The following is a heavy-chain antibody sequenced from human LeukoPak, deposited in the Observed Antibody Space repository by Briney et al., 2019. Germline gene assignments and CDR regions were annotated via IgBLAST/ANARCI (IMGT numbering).Heavy chain of an antibody. CDR3: ARAYTSSSPFDN. CDR1: GYTFTSYY. CDR2: INPSGGST. V-gene: IGHV1-46*01. Sequence: ASVKVSCKASGYTFTSYYMHWVRQAPGQGLEWMGIINPSGGSTRYAERFQGRVTMTRDMSTNTVYMELSSLRSEDTAVYSCARAYTSSSPFDNWGQGTLVTVSS. J-gene: IGHJ4*02. D-gene: IGHD6-6*01.